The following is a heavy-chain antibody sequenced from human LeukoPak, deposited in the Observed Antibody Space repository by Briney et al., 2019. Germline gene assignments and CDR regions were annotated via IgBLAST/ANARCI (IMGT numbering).Heavy chain of an antibody. Sequence: GGTLRLSCAASDFTFSNYAMHWVRQAPGKGLEWVAVILYDGTMQYYADSLKGRFTISRDNSQNTLYLQMRSLRVEDTAVHFCARDPRGPTGYDSSGRDTFDYWGQGTLVTVSS. CDR2: ILYDGTMQ. V-gene: IGHV3-30*04. D-gene: IGHD3-22*01. J-gene: IGHJ4*02. CDR1: DFTFSNYA. CDR3: ARDPRGPTGYDSSGRDTFDY.